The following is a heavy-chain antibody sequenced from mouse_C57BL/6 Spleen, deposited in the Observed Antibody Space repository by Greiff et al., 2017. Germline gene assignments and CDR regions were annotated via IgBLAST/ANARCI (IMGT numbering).Heavy chain of an antibody. CDR3: ARGRTAQATYYAMDY. CDR2: INPNYGTT. J-gene: IGHJ4*01. CDR1: GYSFTDYN. D-gene: IGHD3-2*02. Sequence: VQLKQSGPELVKPGASVKISCKASGYSFTDYNMNWVKQSNGKSLEWIGVINPNYGTTSYNQKFKGKATLTVDQSSSTAYMQLNSLTSEDSAVYYCARGRTAQATYYAMDYWGQGTSVTVSS. V-gene: IGHV1-39*01.